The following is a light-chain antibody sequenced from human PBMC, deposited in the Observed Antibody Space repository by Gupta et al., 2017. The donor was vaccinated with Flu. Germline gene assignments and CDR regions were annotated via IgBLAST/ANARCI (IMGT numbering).Light chain of an antibody. CDR2: DAS. CDR3: QQYGSPPLYS. CDR1: QSVSSSS. J-gene: IGKJ2*03. V-gene: IGKV3-20*01. Sequence: EIVLTQSPGTLSLSPGERATLSCRASQSVSSSSLAWFQQKPGQAPRLLIYDASTRATGIPDRFSGSGSGTDFTLTISRLEPEDFAVFYCQQYGSPPLYSFGQGTKLEIK.